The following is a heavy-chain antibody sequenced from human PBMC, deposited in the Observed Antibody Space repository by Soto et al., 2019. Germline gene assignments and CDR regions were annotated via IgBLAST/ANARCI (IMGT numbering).Heavy chain of an antibody. V-gene: IGHV3-64*01. CDR1: GFTFSSYA. D-gene: IGHD6-19*01. CDR2: ISSNGGST. CDR3: ARSPGIAVADY. J-gene: IGHJ4*02. Sequence: PGGSLRLSCAASGFTFSSYAMHWVRQAPGKGLEYVSAISSNGGSTYYANSVKGRFTISRDNSKNTLYLQMGSLRAEDTAVYYCARSPGIAVADYWGQGTLVTVSS.